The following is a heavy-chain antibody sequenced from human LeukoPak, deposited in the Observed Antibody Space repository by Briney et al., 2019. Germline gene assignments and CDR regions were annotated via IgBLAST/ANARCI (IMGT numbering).Heavy chain of an antibody. CDR3: AKEWLGSSGWSSNFDY. V-gene: IGHV3-23*01. D-gene: IGHD6-19*01. CDR1: GFTFNNYA. Sequence: PGGSLRLSCAASGFTFNNYAMSWVRQAPGKGLEWVSAISGSDGSTYYADSVKGRFTIFRDNSKNTLYLQMNSLRAEDTAVYYCAKEWLGSSGWSSNFDYWGQGTLVTVSS. CDR2: ISGSDGST. J-gene: IGHJ4*02.